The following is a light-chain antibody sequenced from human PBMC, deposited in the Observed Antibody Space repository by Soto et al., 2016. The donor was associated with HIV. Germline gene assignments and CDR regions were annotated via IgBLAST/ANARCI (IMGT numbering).Light chain of an antibody. CDR1: QDINNY. V-gene: IGKV1-16*02. Sequence: DIQMTQSPSSLSASVGDTVTITCRASQDINNYLAWFQQKPGKAPKSLIYGASTLQSGVSSKFSGSRSGTDFTLTIRSLQPEDFATYYCQQANSFPLTFGEGPRWRSN. J-gene: IGKJ4*01. CDR3: QQANSFPLT. CDR2: GAS.